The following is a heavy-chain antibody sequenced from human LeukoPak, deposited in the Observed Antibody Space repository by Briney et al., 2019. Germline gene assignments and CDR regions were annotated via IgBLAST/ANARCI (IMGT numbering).Heavy chain of an antibody. CDR3: ARVGGIAAGHDWFDP. V-gene: IGHV1-18*01. CDR2: ISVYNGNT. D-gene: IGHD6-13*01. CDR1: GYTFTSYG. Sequence: ASVKVSCKASGYTFTSYGISWMRQAPGQGLEWMGWISVYNGNTNYAQKFQGRVTMTTDTSTSTAYMELRSLRSDDTAVYYCARVGGIAAGHDWFDPWGQGTLVTVSS. J-gene: IGHJ5*02.